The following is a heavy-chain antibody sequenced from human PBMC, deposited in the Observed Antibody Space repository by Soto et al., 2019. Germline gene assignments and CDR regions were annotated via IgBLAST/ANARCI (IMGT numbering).Heavy chain of an antibody. Sequence: PGGSLRLSCAASGFSFSISWMNWVRQTPGRGLEWVASINPEGDSTYYVDSVRGRFSISRDNAQNSLYLQMSSLRADDTALYSCTRPPRAPVSDIWGQGTLVTVSS. CDR1: GFSFSISW. D-gene: IGHD2-2*01. J-gene: IGHJ4*02. CDR3: TRPPRAPVSDI. V-gene: IGHV3-7*03. CDR2: INPEGDST.